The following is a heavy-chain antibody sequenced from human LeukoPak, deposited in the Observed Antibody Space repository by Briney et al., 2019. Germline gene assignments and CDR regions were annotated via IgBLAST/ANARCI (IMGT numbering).Heavy chain of an antibody. V-gene: IGHV3-23*01. CDR3: ATGTMVRGSNVDY. Sequence: PGGSLRLSCAASGVTFTSSAMNWVPQAPGKRPQWVSTVRGSGGDTYYADSVKGRFTISRYTSKNTLYLQMNSLRAEDTAVYFCATGTMVRGSNVDYWGQGTLVTVSS. J-gene: IGHJ4*02. CDR1: GVTFTSSA. D-gene: IGHD3-10*01. CDR2: VRGSGGDT.